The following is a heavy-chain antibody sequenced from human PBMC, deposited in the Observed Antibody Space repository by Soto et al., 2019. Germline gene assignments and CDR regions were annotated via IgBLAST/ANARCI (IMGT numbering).Heavy chain of an antibody. V-gene: IGHV4-61*01. CDR1: GGSVSDKTYY. J-gene: IGHJ4*02. CDR3: ARDRKKVGSDS. Sequence: SETLSLSCSVSGGSVSDKTYYWSWIRQPPGKRLEWIGYIYYSVSTNHNPSLKSRVTISADTSKNQFSLKLSSVTAADTAVYYCARDRKKVGSDSWGQGTLVTVSS. D-gene: IGHD1-26*01. CDR2: IYYSVST.